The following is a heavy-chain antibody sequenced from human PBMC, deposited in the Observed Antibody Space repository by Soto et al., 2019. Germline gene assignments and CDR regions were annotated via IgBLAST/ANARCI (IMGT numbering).Heavy chain of an antibody. CDR3: TTLYYYDSSGYHDVDY. V-gene: IGHV3-15*01. Sequence: EVQLVESGGGLVKPGGSLRLSCAASGFTFSNAWMSWVRQAPGKGLEWVGRIKSKTDGGTTDYAAPVKGRFTISRDDSKNTLYLQMNSLKTEDTAVYYCTTLYYYDSSGYHDVDYWGQGTLVTVSS. CDR2: IKSKTDGGTT. D-gene: IGHD3-22*01. J-gene: IGHJ4*02. CDR1: GFTFSNAW.